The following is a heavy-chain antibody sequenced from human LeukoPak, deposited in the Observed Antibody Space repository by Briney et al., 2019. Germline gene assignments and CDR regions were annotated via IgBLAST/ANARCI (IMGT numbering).Heavy chain of an antibody. V-gene: IGHV3-23*01. J-gene: IGHJ4*02. Sequence: GGSLRLSCAASGFTFSIYALTWVRQAPGKGLEWVSAITGSGDYTYYTDSVEGRVTISRYNSKNTVYLQMNSLRVEDTAVYYCAKDRRGVFDFWGQGTLVTVSS. CDR3: AKDRRGVFDF. CDR1: GFTFSIYA. CDR2: ITGSGDYT. D-gene: IGHD3-10*01.